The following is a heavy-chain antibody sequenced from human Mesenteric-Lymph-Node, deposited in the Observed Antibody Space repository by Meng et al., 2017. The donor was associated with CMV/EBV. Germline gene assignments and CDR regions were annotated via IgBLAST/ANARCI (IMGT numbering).Heavy chain of an antibody. V-gene: IGHV4-39*01. CDR2: IYYSGSP. Sequence: GSLRLSCTVSGGSISSSSYYWGWIRQPPGKGLEWLGSIYYSGSPHYNPSLKSRVTISVDTSRNQFSLKLSSVTAADTTVYYCARDSSWYYFDYWGQGTLVTVSS. CDR3: ARDSSWYYFDY. J-gene: IGHJ4*02. CDR1: GGSISSSSYY. D-gene: IGHD6-13*01.